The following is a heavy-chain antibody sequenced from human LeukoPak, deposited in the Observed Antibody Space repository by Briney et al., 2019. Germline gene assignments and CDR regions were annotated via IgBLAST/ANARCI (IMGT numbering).Heavy chain of an antibody. J-gene: IGHJ4*02. V-gene: IGHV4-59*01. Sequence: PSETLSLTCTVSGGSISSYYWRWIRQPPGKGLEWIGYIYYSGSTNYNPSLKSRVTISVDTSKNQFSLKLSSVTAADTAVYYCARTYSSGWNPFDYWGQGTLVTVSS. CDR3: ARTYSSGWNPFDY. D-gene: IGHD6-19*01. CDR1: GGSISSYY. CDR2: IYYSGST.